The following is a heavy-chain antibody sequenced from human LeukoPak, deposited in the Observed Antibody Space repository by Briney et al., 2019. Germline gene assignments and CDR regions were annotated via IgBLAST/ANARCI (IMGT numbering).Heavy chain of an antibody. J-gene: IGHJ5*02. CDR1: GGSISSYY. CDR3: ARGEQWLVLLGP. V-gene: IGHV4-59*01. CDR2: IYYSGST. D-gene: IGHD6-19*01. Sequence: SETLSLTCTVSGGSISSYYWSWIRQPPGKGLEWIGYIYYSGSTNYNPSLKSRVTISVDTSKNQFSLKLSSVTAADTAVYYCARGEQWLVLLGPWGQGTLVTVSS.